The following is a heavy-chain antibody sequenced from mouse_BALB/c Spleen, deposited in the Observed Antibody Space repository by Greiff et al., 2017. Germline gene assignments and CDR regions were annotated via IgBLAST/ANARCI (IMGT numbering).Heavy chain of an antibody. V-gene: IGHV1-4*01. CDR2: INPSTGYT. CDR1: GFTFTSYG. Sequence: QVQLQQSGADLAKPGASVKMSCKASGFTFTSYGMHWVHQSPGQGLEWIGYINPSTGYTDYNQKFKDKATLTADKSSSTAYMQLSSLTSEDSAVYYCARGYYRYLYDMDYWGQGTSVTVSS. J-gene: IGHJ4*01. D-gene: IGHD2-14*01. CDR3: ARGYYRYLYDMDY.